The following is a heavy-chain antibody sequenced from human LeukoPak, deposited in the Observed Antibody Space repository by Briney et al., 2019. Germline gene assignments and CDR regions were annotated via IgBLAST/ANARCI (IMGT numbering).Heavy chain of an antibody. V-gene: IGHV4-59*01. CDR2: IYYSGST. J-gene: IGHJ6*03. Sequence: SETLSLTCTVSGNSFGDYYWSWIRQPPGKGLEWIGYIYYSGSTNYNPSLKSRVTISVDTSKSQFSLKLSSVTAADTAVYYCARVGRHSSSWYPYYYYYMDVWGKGTTVTVSS. D-gene: IGHD6-13*01. CDR3: ARVGRHSSSWYPYYYYYMDV. CDR1: GNSFGDYY.